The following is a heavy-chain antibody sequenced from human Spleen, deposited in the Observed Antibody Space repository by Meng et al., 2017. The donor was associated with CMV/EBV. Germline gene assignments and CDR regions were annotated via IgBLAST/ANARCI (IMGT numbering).Heavy chain of an antibody. V-gene: IGHV3-9*03. CDR2: VTWNSGSM. CDR1: GFNFDDFA. J-gene: IGHJ3*02. Sequence: SLKISCAASGFNFDDFAMHWVRQAPGKGLEWVSGVTWNSGSMGYADSVKGRFTISRDNAENSLYLQMNSLRAEDMAVYYCVKDQGNNWYSGCAFDIWGQGTLVTVSS. D-gene: IGHD6-13*01. CDR3: VKDQGNNWYSGCAFDI.